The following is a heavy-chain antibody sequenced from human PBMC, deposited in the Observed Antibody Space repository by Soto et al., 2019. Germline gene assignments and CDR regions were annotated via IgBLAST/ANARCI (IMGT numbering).Heavy chain of an antibody. J-gene: IGHJ4*02. CDR2: INPSGGST. V-gene: IGHV1-46*03. CDR1: GYTFTSYY. CDR3: ARGPVGGYYDSSGYLTNFDY. D-gene: IGHD3-22*01. Sequence: APVKVSCKASGYTFTSYYMHWVRQAPGQGLEWMGIINPSGGSTSYAQKFQGRVTMTRDTSTSTVYMELSSLRSEDTAVYYCARGPVGGYYDSSGYLTNFDYWGQGTLVTVSS.